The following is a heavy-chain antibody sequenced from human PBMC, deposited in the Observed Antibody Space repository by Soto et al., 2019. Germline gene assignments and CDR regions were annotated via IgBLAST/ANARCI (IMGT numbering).Heavy chain of an antibody. J-gene: IGHJ5*02. CDR1: GGSISSSNW. V-gene: IGHV4-4*02. CDR3: ARGVATMIVVVSSWFDP. CDR2: IYHSGST. Sequence: SETLSLTCAVSGGSISSSNWWSWVRQPPGKGLEWIGEIYHSGSTNYNPSLKSRVTISVDKSKNQFSLKLSSVTAADTAVYYCARGVATMIVVVSSWFDPWGQGTLVTVSS. D-gene: IGHD3-22*01.